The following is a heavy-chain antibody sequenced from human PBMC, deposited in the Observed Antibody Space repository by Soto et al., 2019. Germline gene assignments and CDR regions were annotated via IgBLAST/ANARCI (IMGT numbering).Heavy chain of an antibody. J-gene: IGHJ4*02. D-gene: IGHD3-3*01. CDR3: AKVSIFGVVHRPFDY. CDR2: ISGSGGST. V-gene: IGHV3-23*01. CDR1: GFTFSSYA. Sequence: GSLRLSCAASGFTFSSYAMSWVRQAPGKGLEWVSAISGSGGSTYYADSVKGRFTISRDNSKNTLYLQMNSLRAEDTAVYYCAKVSIFGVVHRPFDYWGQGTLVTVSS.